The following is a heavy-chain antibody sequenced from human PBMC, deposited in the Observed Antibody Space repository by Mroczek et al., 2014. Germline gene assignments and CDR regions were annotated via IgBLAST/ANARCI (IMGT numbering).Heavy chain of an antibody. CDR1: GFTFSSYS. Sequence: ESGGGLVKPGGSLRLSCAASGFTFSSYSMNWVRQAPGKGLEWVSSISSSSSYIYYADSVKGRFTISRDNAKNSLYLQMNSLRAEDTAVYYCARVRPYRRYSGAADFDYVGPGNPGHRLL. CDR3: ARVRPYRRYSGAADFDY. D-gene: IGHD1-26*01. CDR2: ISSSSSYI. J-gene: IGHJ4*02. V-gene: IGHV3-21*01.